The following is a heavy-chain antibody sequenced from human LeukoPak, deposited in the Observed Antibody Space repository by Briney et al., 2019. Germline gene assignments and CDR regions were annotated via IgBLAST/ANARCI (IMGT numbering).Heavy chain of an antibody. D-gene: IGHD5-18*01. V-gene: IGHV4-59*01. J-gene: IGHJ6*03. CDR1: GGSISSYY. CDR3: ARDRSIQLHYMDV. CDR2: IYYSGST. Sequence: SETLSLTCTVSGGSISSYYWSWIRQPPGKGLEWIGYIYYSGSTNYNPSLKSRVTISVDTSKNQFSLKLSSVTAADTAVYYCARDRSIQLHYMDVWGKGTTVTVSS.